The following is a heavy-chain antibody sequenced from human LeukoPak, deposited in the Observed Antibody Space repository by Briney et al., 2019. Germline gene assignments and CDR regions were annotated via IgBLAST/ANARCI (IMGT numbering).Heavy chain of an antibody. CDR2: IYYSGST. V-gene: IGHV4-39*01. CDR1: GGSISSRSYY. D-gene: IGHD6-19*01. CDR3: ARGWQWLVLADY. J-gene: IGHJ4*02. Sequence: SETLSLTCTVSGGSISSRSYYWGWIRQPPGKGLEWIGSIYYSGSTYYNPSLKSRVTIPVDTSKNQFSLKLGSVTAADTAVYYCARGWQWLVLADYWGQGTLVTVSS.